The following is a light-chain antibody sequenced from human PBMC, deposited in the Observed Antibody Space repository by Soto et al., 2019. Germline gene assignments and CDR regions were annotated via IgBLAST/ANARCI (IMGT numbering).Light chain of an antibody. Sequence: DIQLTQSPSFLSATVGDRVTITCGASQCVGNWFAWYQQKPGKAPKLLIYAVSTLQGGVPSRFSGSGSGTEFTLTISSLQPEDFATYYCQQLNSYPLTFGGGTKVDIK. CDR2: AVS. CDR1: QCVGNW. V-gene: IGKV1-9*01. CDR3: QQLNSYPLT. J-gene: IGKJ4*01.